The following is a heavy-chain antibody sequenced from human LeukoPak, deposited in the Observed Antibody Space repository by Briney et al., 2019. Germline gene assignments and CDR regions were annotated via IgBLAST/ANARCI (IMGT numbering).Heavy chain of an antibody. V-gene: IGHV1-18*01. D-gene: IGHD2/OR15-2a*01. Sequence: ASVKVSCKASGYTFDNYGISWVRQAPGQGLEWMGWISAYNGNTNYAQKLQGRVTMTTYTSTSTAYMELRSLRSDDTAVYYCATLILSPAGFYWGQGTLVTVSS. CDR3: ATLILSPAGFY. CDR2: ISAYNGNT. J-gene: IGHJ4*02. CDR1: GYTFDNYG.